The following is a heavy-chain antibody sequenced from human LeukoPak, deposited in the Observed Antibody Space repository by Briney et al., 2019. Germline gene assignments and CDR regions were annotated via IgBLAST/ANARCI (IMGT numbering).Heavy chain of an antibody. J-gene: IGHJ4*02. CDR1: GYTFTSYG. CDR3: ARGHEFTMILVANDGYYFDY. Sequence: ASVKVSCKASGYTFTSYGISWVRQAPGQGLEWMGWISPDNGNTKYAQNLQGRVTMTTDTSTSTAYMELRSLRSDDTAVYYCARGHEFTMILVANDGYYFDYWGQGTLVTVSS. D-gene: IGHD3-22*01. V-gene: IGHV1-18*01. CDR2: ISPDNGNT.